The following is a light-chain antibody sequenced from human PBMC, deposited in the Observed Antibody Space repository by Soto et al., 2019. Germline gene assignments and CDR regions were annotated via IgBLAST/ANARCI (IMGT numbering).Light chain of an antibody. Sequence: DIQMTQSPSSLSASVGDRVTITCRASQSISSYLNWYQQKPGKAPKLLIYAASSLQSGVPSRFSGSGSGTDFPLIISSLQPEDFATYFCQQSYSTPRALGQGTKVDI. V-gene: IGKV1-39*01. CDR2: AAS. CDR3: QQSYSTPRA. J-gene: IGKJ1*01. CDR1: QSISSY.